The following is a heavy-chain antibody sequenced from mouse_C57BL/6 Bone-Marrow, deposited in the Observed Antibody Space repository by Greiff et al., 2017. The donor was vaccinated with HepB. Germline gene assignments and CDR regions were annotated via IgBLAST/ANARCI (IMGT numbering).Heavy chain of an antibody. CDR3: GITTVVGYYYAMDY. J-gene: IGHJ4*01. D-gene: IGHD1-1*01. V-gene: IGHV1-82*01. CDR2: IYPGDGGT. CDR1: GYAFSSSW. Sequence: QVQLQQSGPELVKPGASVKISCKASGYAFSSSWMNWVKQRPGKGLEWIGRIYPGDGGTNYNGKFKGKATLTADKSSSTAYMQLSSLTSEDSAVYVCGITTVVGYYYAMDYWGQGTSVTVSS.